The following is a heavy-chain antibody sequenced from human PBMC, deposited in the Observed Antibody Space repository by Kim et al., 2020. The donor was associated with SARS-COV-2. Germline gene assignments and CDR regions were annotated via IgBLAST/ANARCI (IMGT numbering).Heavy chain of an antibody. Sequence: NYAQKLQGRVTMTTDTSTSTAYMELRSLRSDDTAVYYCARGRGATSNMDYWGQGTLVTVSS. CDR3: ARGRGATSNMDY. J-gene: IGHJ4*02. D-gene: IGHD1-26*01. V-gene: IGHV1-18*01.